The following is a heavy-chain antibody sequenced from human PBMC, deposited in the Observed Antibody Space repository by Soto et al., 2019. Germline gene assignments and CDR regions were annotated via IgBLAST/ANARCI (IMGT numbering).Heavy chain of an antibody. D-gene: IGHD2-8*01. CDR2: IIPIFGTA. CDR3: AREHCTNGVCYTGYFDY. J-gene: IGHJ4*02. Sequence: QVQLVQSGAGVKKPGSLVKLSCKASGATFSRYAISWVRQAPGQGLEWMGGIIPIFGTANYAQKFQGRVTITADESTSTAYMELSSLRSEDTAVYYCAREHCTNGVCYTGYFDYWGQGTLVTVSS. CDR1: GATFSRYA. V-gene: IGHV1-69*01.